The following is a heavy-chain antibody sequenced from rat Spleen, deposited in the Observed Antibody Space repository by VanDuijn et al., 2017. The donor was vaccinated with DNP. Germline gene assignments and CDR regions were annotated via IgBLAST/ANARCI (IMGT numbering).Heavy chain of an antibody. CDR1: GFTFSDYA. Sequence: EVQLVESGGGLVQPGRSLKLSCAASGFTFSDYAMAWVRQAPKKGLEWVATIGVNGGRTYYQDSVQGRFTISRDNAKSTLYLQMDSLRSEDTAAYYCATLSRGWFPYWGQGTLVTVSS. CDR2: IGVNGGRT. D-gene: IGHD3-8*01. J-gene: IGHJ3*01. V-gene: IGHV5-7*01. CDR3: ATLSRGWFPY.